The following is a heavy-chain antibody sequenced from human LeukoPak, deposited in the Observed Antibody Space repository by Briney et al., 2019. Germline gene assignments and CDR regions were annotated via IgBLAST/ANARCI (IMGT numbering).Heavy chain of an antibody. V-gene: IGHV3-7*01. CDR3: VRDAGGGGDFDY. D-gene: IGHD3-16*01. CDR1: GFTFSAYA. Sequence: GGSLRLSCAASGFTFSAYAMSWVRQAPGKGLEWVANIKPDGSEKYYVDSVKGRFTISRDNAKNSLYLQMNSLRAGDTAVYYCVRDAGGGGDFDYWGQGTLVTVSS. J-gene: IGHJ4*02. CDR2: IKPDGSEK.